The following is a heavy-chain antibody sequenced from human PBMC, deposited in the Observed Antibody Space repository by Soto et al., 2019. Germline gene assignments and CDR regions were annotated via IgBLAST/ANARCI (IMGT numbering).Heavy chain of an antibody. CDR1: GFTFSSYG. Sequence: GESLKISCAASGFTFSSYGMTWVRQAPGKGLEWVSFSSATGAGTYYADSVKGRFTISRDNSKNTLYLQMTSLRADDTAVYYCAKDRRAGGNYGFYSDFWGQGALVTVSS. CDR2: SSATGAGT. D-gene: IGHD1-7*01. CDR3: AKDRRAGGNYGFYSDF. V-gene: IGHV3-23*01. J-gene: IGHJ4*02.